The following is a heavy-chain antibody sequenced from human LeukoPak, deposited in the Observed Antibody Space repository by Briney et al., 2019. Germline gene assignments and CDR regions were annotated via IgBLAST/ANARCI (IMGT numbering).Heavy chain of an antibody. CDR2: ITHNGGTQ. Sequence: QPGTSLRLSCAASGFTFGNYAIHWVRQVPFEGLEWVAIITHNGGTQYYADSVKGRFTISRDNSQSTVFLQMNSLRPEDTAVYYCARDAQSGAFSDFDYWGQGTLVTVSS. J-gene: IGHJ4*02. D-gene: IGHD1-26*01. V-gene: IGHV3-30-3*01. CDR1: GFTFGNYA. CDR3: ARDAQSGAFSDFDY.